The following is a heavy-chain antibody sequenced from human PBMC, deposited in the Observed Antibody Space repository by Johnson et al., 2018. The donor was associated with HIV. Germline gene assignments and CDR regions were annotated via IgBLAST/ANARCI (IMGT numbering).Heavy chain of an antibody. CDR3: ARVHIAGRWSDAFDI. D-gene: IGHD6-13*01. J-gene: IGHJ3*02. Sequence: QVQLVESGGVVVQPGGSLRLSCAASGFTFDDYTMHWVRQAPGKGPEWVAVMSYDESNTYYADSVKGRFTISRDKSKKTLYLQMNSLRVEDTAVYYCARVHIAGRWSDAFDIWGQGTMVTVSS. V-gene: IGHV3-30*03. CDR1: GFTFDDYT. CDR2: MSYDESNT.